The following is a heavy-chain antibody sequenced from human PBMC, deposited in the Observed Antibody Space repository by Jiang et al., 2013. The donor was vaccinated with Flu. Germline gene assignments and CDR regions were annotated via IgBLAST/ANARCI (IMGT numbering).Heavy chain of an antibody. V-gene: IGHV1-18*04. Sequence: FINCAFSWVRQAPGQGLEWMGWISAYNGNTNYAQKLQGRVTMTTDTSTSTAYMELRSLRSDDTAVYYCARDGGGWQTTKVCNYWGQGTLVTVSS. D-gene: IGHD4-17*01. J-gene: IGHJ4*02. CDR1: FINCA. CDR2: ISAYNGNT. CDR3: ARDGGGWQTTKVCNY.